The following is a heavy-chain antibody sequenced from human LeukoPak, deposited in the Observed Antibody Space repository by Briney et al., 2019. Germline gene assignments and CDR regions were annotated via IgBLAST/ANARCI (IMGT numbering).Heavy chain of an antibody. CDR1: GFTFSSYA. V-gene: IGHV3-23*01. CDR3: AKARGYYYGSGAFDY. CDR2: ISGSGGRT. D-gene: IGHD3-10*01. Sequence: GGSLTLSCAASGFTFSSYAMSWVRQAPGKGLEWVSAISGSGGRTYYADSVKGRFTISRDNSKNTLYLQMNSLRAEDTAVYYCAKARGYYYGSGAFDYWGQGTLVTVSS. J-gene: IGHJ4*02.